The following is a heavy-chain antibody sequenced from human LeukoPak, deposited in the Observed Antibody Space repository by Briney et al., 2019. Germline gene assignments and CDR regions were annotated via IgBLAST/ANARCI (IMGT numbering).Heavy chain of an antibody. CDR1: GGSISSYY. Sequence: SETLSLTCTVSGGSISSYYWSWIRQPPGKGLEWIGYIYYSGSTNYNPSLKSRVTISVDTSKNQFSLKLSSVTAADTAVYYCARFIDTAMDPYYFDYWGQGTLVTVSS. J-gene: IGHJ4*02. V-gene: IGHV4-59*01. D-gene: IGHD5-18*01. CDR3: ARFIDTAMDPYYFDY. CDR2: IYYSGST.